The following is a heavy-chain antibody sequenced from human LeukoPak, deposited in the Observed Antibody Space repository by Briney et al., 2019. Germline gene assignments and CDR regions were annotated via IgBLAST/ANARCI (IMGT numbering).Heavy chain of an antibody. CDR1: GFTFSSYA. Sequence: GGSLRLSCAASGFTFSSYAMHWVRQAPGKGLEWVAVISYDGSNKYYADSVKGRFTIPRDNSKNTLYLQMNSLRAEDTAVYYCAAAAAPTPDYYYYGMDVWGQGTTVTVSS. J-gene: IGHJ6*02. CDR3: AAAAAPTPDYYYYGMDV. D-gene: IGHD6-13*01. CDR2: ISYDGSNK. V-gene: IGHV3-30-3*01.